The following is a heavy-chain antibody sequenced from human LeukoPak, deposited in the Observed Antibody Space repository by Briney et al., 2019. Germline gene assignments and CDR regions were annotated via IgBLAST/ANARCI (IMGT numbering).Heavy chain of an antibody. CDR1: GYTFTSYG. V-gene: IGHV1-18*01. CDR2: ISAYNGNT. Sequence: ASVKVSCKASGYTFTSYGISWVRQAPGQGLEWMGWISAYNGNTNYAQKLQGRVTMTTDTSTSTAYMELRSLRSDDTAVYYCARDREDYYDSSGSEVFGYWAREPWSPSPQ. D-gene: IGHD3-22*01. CDR3: ARDREDYYDSSGSEVFGY. J-gene: IGHJ4*02.